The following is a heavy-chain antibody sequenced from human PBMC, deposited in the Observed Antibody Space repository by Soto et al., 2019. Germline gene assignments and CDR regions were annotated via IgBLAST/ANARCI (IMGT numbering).Heavy chain of an antibody. V-gene: IGHV3-33*01. CDR1: GFTFSSYG. D-gene: IGHD1-26*01. Sequence: QVQLVESGGGVVETGRSLRLSCVASGFTFSSYGMHWVRQAPGKGPEWVALVWFDGSNKYYADSVKGRFTISRDNSKNTLYLQMNSLRAEDTAVYYCARDQNSGSYCGNYFDYWGQGTLVTVSP. CDR2: VWFDGSNK. J-gene: IGHJ4*02. CDR3: ARDQNSGSYCGNYFDY.